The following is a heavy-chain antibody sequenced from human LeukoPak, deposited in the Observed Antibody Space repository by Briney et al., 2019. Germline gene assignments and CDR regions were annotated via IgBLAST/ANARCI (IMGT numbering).Heavy chain of an antibody. CDR2: ISSSGSPI. J-gene: IGHJ4*02. CDR3: ARVGARDVY. CDR1: GFTFSNYE. Sequence: SGGSLRLSCAASGFTFSNYEMNWVRQAPGKGLEWVSYISSSGSPINYADSVKGRFTISRDNSKNSLYLQMNSLRVEDTAVYYCARVGARDVYWGQGTLVTVSS. V-gene: IGHV3-48*03.